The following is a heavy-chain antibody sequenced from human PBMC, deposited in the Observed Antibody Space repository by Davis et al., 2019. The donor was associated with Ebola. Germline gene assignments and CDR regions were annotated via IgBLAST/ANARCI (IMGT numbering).Heavy chain of an antibody. CDR2: IYHSGST. CDR3: ARYPRGYSYGLIDY. D-gene: IGHD5-18*01. V-gene: IGHV4-4*02. J-gene: IGHJ4*02. CDR1: GGSISSSNW. Sequence: MPSETLSLTCGVPGGSISSSNWWSWVRQPPGKGLEWIGEIYHSGSTNYNPSLKSRVTISVDKSKNQFSLKLSSVTAADTAVYYCARYPRGYSYGLIDYWGQGTLVTVSS.